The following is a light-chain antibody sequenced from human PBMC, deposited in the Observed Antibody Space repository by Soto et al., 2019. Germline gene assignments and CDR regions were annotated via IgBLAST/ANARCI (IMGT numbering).Light chain of an antibody. J-gene: IGLJ1*01. CDR1: SSDVGGYNY. CDR2: EVR. V-gene: IGLV2-14*01. Sequence: QSVLTQPGSVSGSPGQSITISCTGTSSDVGGYNYVSWYQQHPGKAPKLMIYEVRNRPSGVSHRFSGSKSANTASLTISGLQAEDEADYYCSSYTSSSPYVFGTGTKVTVL. CDR3: SSYTSSSPYV.